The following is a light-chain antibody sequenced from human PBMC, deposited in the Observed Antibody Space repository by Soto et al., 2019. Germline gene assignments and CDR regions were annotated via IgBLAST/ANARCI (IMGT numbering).Light chain of an antibody. CDR2: AAS. V-gene: IGKV1-27*01. J-gene: IGKJ1*01. Sequence: DIQITQSPSSLSASIRYRVTITCRASQGINSFLAWYQQKPGKVPKLLIYAASTLQSGVPSRFRGSGSGTDFTLTISSLQPEDAETYYCQKYNSAPRTFGQGTKVDIK. CDR1: QGINSF. CDR3: QKYNSAPRT.